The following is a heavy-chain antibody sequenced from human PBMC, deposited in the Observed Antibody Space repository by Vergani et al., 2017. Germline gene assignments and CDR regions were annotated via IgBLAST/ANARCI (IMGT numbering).Heavy chain of an antibody. D-gene: IGHD3-10*01. Sequence: QVQLQESGPGLVKPSGTLSLTCAVSGGSISSSNWWSWVRQPPGKGLEWIGEIYHSGRTNYNPSLKCRVTISVDKSKNEFSLKLSSVTAADTAGYYCARRPQCRGVIISNYYYYMDVWGKGTTVTVSS. V-gene: IGHV4-4*02. J-gene: IGHJ6*03. CDR1: GGSISSSNW. CDR2: IYHSGRT. CDR3: ARRPQCRGVIISNYYYYMDV.